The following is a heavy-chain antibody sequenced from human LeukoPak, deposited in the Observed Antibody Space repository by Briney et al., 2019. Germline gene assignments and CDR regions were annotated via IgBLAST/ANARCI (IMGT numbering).Heavy chain of an antibody. CDR1: GFTFSDFY. J-gene: IGHJ4*02. Sequence: GGSLRLSCAASGFTFSDFYMSWIRQAPGKGLEWVSYISNSGSIIYYADSVKGRFTISRDNAKSSLYLQVNGLRAEDTAVYYCAREPCSTTNCRIFDYWGQGTLVTVSS. V-gene: IGHV3-11*04. CDR3: AREPCSTTNCRIFDY. CDR2: ISNSGSII. D-gene: IGHD2-2*01.